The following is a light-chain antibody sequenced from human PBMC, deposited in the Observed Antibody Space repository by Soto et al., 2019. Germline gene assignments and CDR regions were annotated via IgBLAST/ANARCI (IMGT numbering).Light chain of an antibody. V-gene: IGKV1-39*01. CDR1: QRISSY. CDR2: AAS. Sequence: DIQMTQSQSSLSASVGDRVTITGRASQRISSYLNWYQQKPGKAPKLLIYAASSLQSGVPSRFSGSGSGTDFTLTISSLQPEDFATYYCQQSYSTTWTFGQGTKVDI. CDR3: QQSYSTTWT. J-gene: IGKJ1*01.